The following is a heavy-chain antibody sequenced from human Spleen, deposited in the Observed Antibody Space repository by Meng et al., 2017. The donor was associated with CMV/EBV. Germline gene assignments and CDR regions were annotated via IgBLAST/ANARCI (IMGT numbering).Heavy chain of an antibody. Sequence: SVKVSCKASGYTFRSYGISWVRQAPGQGLEWMGRVFPILDITNYAQKFQGRVTITADKSTSISYMELSSLRSEDTAVYYCVRLDCTSDSCFAGGTDYWGQGTLVTVSS. CDR2: VFPILDIT. CDR1: GYTFRSYG. J-gene: IGHJ4*02. CDR3: VRLDCTSDSCFAGGTDY. D-gene: IGHD2-8*02. V-gene: IGHV1-69*04.